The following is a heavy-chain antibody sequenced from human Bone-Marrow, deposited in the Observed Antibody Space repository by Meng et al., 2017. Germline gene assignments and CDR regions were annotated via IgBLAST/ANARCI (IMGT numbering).Heavy chain of an antibody. Sequence: GESLKISCAASGFTVSSNYMSWVRQAPGKGLVWVSRINSDGSSTSYADSVKGRFTISRDNAKNTLYLQMNSLRAEDTAVYYCARDLNYWYFDLWGRGTLVTVSS. CDR2: INSDGSST. J-gene: IGHJ2*01. CDR3: ARDLNYWYFDL. V-gene: IGHV3-74*01. CDR1: GFTVSSNY.